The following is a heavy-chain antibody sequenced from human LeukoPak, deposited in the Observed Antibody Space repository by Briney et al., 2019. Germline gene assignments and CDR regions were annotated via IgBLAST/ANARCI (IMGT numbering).Heavy chain of an antibody. CDR1: GGSISSSNW. V-gene: IGHV4-4*02. CDR2: IYHSGST. Sequence: NPSETLSLTCAVSGGSISSSNWWSWVRQPPGKGLEWIGEIYHSGSTKYNPSLKSRVTISVDKSKNQFSLKLSSVTAADTAVYYCARDSESGSGWSYYFDYWGQGTLVTVSS. J-gene: IGHJ4*02. D-gene: IGHD6-19*01. CDR3: ARDSESGSGWSYYFDY.